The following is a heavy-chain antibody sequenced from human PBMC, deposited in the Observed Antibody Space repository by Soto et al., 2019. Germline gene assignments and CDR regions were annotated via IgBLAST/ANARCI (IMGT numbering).Heavy chain of an antibody. Sequence: QLQLQESGPGLVKPSETLSLTCTVSGGSISSSSYYWGWIRQPPGKGLEWIGSIYYSGSTYYNPSLKSRVTISVDTSKNQFSLKLSSVTAADTAVYYCARHAGSSPYYFDYWGQGTLVTVSS. CDR2: IYYSGST. CDR1: GGSISSSSYY. CDR3: ARHAGSSPYYFDY. D-gene: IGHD1-26*01. V-gene: IGHV4-39*01. J-gene: IGHJ4*02.